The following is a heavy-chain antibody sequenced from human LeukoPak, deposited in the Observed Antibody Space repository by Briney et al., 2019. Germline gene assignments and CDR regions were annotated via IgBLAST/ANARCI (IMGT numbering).Heavy chain of an antibody. CDR1: GGSISSGGYY. Sequence: SQTLSLTCTVSGGSISSGGYYWGWIRQPPGKGLEWIGYIYHSGSTYYHPSLKRRFTISVDRSKNQCSLKLRSVTAAVTAGYFCAREPLDYYYMDVWGKGTTVTVSS. CDR3: AREPLDYYYMDV. V-gene: IGHV4-30-2*01. J-gene: IGHJ6*03. CDR2: IYHSGST.